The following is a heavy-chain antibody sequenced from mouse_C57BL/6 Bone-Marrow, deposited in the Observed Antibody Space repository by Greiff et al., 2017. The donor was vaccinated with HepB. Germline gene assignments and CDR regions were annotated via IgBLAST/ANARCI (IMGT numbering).Heavy chain of an antibody. CDR2: IYPGSGST. CDR3: ASSQGYFYYFDY. CDR1: GYTFTSYW. Sequence: QVQLQHPGAELVKPGASVKMSCKASGYTFTSYWITWVKQRPGQGLEWIGDIYPGSGSTNYNEKFKSKATLTVDTSSSTAYMQLSSLTSEDSAVYYCASSQGYFYYFDYWGQGTTLTVSS. J-gene: IGHJ2*01. D-gene: IGHD3-1*01. V-gene: IGHV1-55*01.